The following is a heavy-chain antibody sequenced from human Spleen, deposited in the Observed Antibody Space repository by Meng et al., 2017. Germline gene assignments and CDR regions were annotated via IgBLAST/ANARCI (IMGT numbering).Heavy chain of an antibody. CDR1: GFTFSDYY. CDR3: ARGFNGGNSGAFGY. D-gene: IGHD4-23*01. V-gene: IGHV3-11*01. CDR2: ISTSGNTI. Sequence: QVQLVESGGGLVKLGGCLRFSCAASGFTFSDYYMCWICQAPGNGPEWISYISTSGNTIYYTDSVKGRFAISRDNAKNSLYLQMSSLRAEDTAVYYCARGFNGGNSGAFGYWGQGTLVTVSS. J-gene: IGHJ4*02.